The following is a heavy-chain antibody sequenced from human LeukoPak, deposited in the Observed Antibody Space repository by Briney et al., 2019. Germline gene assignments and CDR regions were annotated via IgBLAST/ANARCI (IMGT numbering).Heavy chain of an antibody. J-gene: IGHJ4*02. CDR3: SRQQLVFDS. D-gene: IGHD6-13*01. Sequence: GGSLRLSCAASGFALRNAWMSWVRQAPGKGLEWVGHIKSQTDGGTTDYAAPVKGRFTISRDDSKNTLYLQMNSLTTEDTAVYYCSRQQLVFDSWGQGTLVTVSS. CDR1: GFALRNAW. CDR2: IKSQTDGGTT. V-gene: IGHV3-15*01.